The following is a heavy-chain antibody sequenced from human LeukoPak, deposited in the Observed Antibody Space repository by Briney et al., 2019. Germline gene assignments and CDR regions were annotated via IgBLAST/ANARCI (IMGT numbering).Heavy chain of an antibody. Sequence: GGSLRLSCAASGFTFSSYWMSWVRQAPGKGLEWVANIKQDGSEKYYVDSVKGRFTISRDNAKNSLYLQMNSLRAEDTAVYYCAREVSLCLRLHYYYGMDVWGQGTTVTVSS. CDR2: IKQDGSEK. CDR3: AREVSLCLRLHYYYGMDV. V-gene: IGHV3-7*01. D-gene: IGHD3-16*01. J-gene: IGHJ6*02. CDR1: GFTFSSYW.